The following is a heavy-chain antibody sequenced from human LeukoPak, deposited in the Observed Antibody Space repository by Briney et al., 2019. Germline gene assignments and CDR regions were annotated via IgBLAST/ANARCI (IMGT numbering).Heavy chain of an antibody. J-gene: IGHJ6*02. D-gene: IGHD6-6*01. V-gene: IGHV4-31*03. CDR2: IYYSGST. Sequence: PSETLSLTCTVSGGSISSGGYYWSWIRQHPGKGLEWIGYIYYSGSTYYNPSLKSRVTISVDTSKNQFSLKLSSVTAADTAVYYCARDPGGSSSSYYYYGMDVWGQGTTVTVSS. CDR1: GGSISSGGYY. CDR3: ARDPGGSSSSYYYYGMDV.